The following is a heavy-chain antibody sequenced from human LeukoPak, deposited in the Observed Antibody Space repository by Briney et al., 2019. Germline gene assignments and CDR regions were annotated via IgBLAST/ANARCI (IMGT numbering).Heavy chain of an antibody. CDR3: ARVAAARAFDY. CDR2: IIPILGIA. J-gene: IGHJ4*02. Sequence: SVKVSCKASGGTFGSYAISWVRQAPGQGLEWMGRIIPILGIANYAQKFQGRVTITADKSTSTAYMELSSLRSEDTAVYYCARVAAARAFDYWGQGTLVTVSS. V-gene: IGHV1-69*04. D-gene: IGHD6-13*01. CDR1: GGTFGSYA.